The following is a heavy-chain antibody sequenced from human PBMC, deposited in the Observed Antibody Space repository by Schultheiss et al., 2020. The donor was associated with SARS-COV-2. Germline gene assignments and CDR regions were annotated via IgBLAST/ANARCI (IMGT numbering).Heavy chain of an antibody. J-gene: IGHJ4*02. V-gene: IGHV3-33*06. D-gene: IGHD1-26*01. CDR1: GFSFSSYG. CDR3: AKPGHDGSYGD. Sequence: GESLKISCAASGFSFSSYGMHWVRQAPGKGLEWVAHIWYDGSNKYYADAVKGRFTISRDNSKNTLYLQMNSLRAEDTAVYYCAKPGHDGSYGDWGQGTLVTVSS. CDR2: IWYDGSNK.